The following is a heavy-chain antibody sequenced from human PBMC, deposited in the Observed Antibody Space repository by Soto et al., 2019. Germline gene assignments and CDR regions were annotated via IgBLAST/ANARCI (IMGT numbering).Heavy chain of an antibody. Sequence: QVQLVESGGGVVQPGRSLRLSCAASGFTFSSYGMHWVRQAPGKGLEWVAVISYDGSNKYYADSVKGRFTISRDNSKNTLYLQMNSLRAEDTAVYYCAKSRIAGAGTVYFDPWGQGTLVTVSS. J-gene: IGHJ5*02. CDR1: GFTFSSYG. V-gene: IGHV3-30*18. D-gene: IGHD6-19*01. CDR2: ISYDGSNK. CDR3: AKSRIAGAGTVYFDP.